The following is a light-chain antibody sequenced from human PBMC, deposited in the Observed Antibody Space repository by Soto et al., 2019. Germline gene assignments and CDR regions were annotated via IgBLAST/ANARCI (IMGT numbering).Light chain of an antibody. CDR2: GAS. Sequence: EIVRTQSPATLSVSPGERATLSCRASQSVTSNLAWYQHNPGQAPRLLIFGASTRATGIPASFIGSESGKEFILSSSSLQSEDFAVYYCQQYTYYVTFGQGTRLELK. CDR3: QQYTYYVT. J-gene: IGKJ5*01. CDR1: QSVTSN. V-gene: IGKV3-15*01.